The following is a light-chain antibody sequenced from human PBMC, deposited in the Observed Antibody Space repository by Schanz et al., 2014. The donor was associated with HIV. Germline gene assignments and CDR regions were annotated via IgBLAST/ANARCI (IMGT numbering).Light chain of an antibody. CDR3: SSIGGDNSLL. Sequence: QSALTQPRSVSGSPGQSVTISCTGTSSDIGGYNYVSWYQQHPGKAPKLMIFGVSERPSGVPDRFSGSKSGSTASLTVSGLQAEDEAEYYCSSIGGDNSLLFGGGTKLTVL. V-gene: IGLV2-11*01. J-gene: IGLJ2*01. CDR2: GVS. CDR1: SSDIGGYNY.